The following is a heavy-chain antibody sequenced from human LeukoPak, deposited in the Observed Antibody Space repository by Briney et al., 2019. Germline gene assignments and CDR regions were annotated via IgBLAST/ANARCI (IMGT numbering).Heavy chain of an antibody. J-gene: IGHJ4*02. CDR2: VNHSGGT. Sequence: SETLSLTCAVYGGSFSGYFWNWIRQPPGKGLEWIGEVNHSGGTNYNPSLKSRVTISLDTSKNQFSLKLSSVTAADTAVYYCARWLSSWYDYWGQGTLVTVSS. V-gene: IGHV4-34*01. CDR3: ARWLSSWYDY. CDR1: GGSFSGYF. D-gene: IGHD6-13*01.